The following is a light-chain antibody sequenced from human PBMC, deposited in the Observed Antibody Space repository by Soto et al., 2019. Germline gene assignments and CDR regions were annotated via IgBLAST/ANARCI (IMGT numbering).Light chain of an antibody. V-gene: IGKV1-39*01. J-gene: IGKJ4*01. CDR1: QSISNY. Sequence: RMYHSPSSLSATVEDRVTITCRASQSISNYLNWYQQKAGKAPKLLIYAASSLESGVPSRFSGGGSGPDFTLTISSLQPEDFATYYCPQTYSTLLTFAGRAIVDI. CDR3: PQTYSTLLT. CDR2: AAS.